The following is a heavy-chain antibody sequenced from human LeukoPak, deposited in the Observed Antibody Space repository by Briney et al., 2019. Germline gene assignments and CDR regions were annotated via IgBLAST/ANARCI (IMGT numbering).Heavy chain of an antibody. CDR3: ATLEAEPAAMRGMDYFDY. CDR1: GFTFSSYS. CDR2: ISSSSSYI. V-gene: IGHV3-21*04. Sequence: GGSLRLSCAASGFTFSSYSMNWVRQAPGKGLEWVSSISSSSSYIYYADSVKGRFTISRDNAKNSLYLQMNSLRAEDTAVYYCATLEAEPAAMRGMDYFDYWGQGTLVTVSS. D-gene: IGHD2-2*01. J-gene: IGHJ4*02.